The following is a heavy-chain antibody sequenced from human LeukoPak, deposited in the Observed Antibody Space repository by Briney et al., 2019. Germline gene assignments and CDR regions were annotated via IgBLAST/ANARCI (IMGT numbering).Heavy chain of an antibody. V-gene: IGHV4-39*07. D-gene: IGHD3-10*01. CDR2: IYTSGST. J-gene: IGHJ6*03. Sequence: SETLSLTCTVSGGSISSSSYYWGWIRQPPGKGLEWIGRIYTSGSTNYNPSLKSRVTISVDTSKNQFSLKLSSVTAADTAVYYCAREIRARRTHGGFGEFPRAQYYYMDVWGKGTTVTVSS. CDR1: GGSISSSSYY. CDR3: AREIRARRTHGGFGEFPRAQYYYMDV.